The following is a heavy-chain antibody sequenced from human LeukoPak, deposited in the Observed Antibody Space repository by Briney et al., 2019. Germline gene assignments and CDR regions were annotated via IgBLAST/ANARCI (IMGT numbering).Heavy chain of an antibody. Sequence: SVKVSCKASGGTFSSYAISWVRQAPGQGLEWMGGIIPIFGTANYAQKVQDRVTMTTDTSTSTVYMELRSLRSDDTALYYCARDFSNFSYGTWFDPWGQGTLVTVSS. CDR2: IIPIFGTA. V-gene: IGHV1-69*05. CDR1: GGTFSSYA. J-gene: IGHJ5*02. D-gene: IGHD1-1*01. CDR3: ARDFSNFSYGTWFDP.